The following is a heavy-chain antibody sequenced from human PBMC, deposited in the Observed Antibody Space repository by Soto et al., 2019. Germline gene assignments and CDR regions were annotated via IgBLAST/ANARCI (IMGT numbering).Heavy chain of an antibody. CDR2: IYYSGST. CDR3: ARYKVSVIPRSRYFDH. V-gene: IGHV4-31*01. J-gene: IGHJ4*02. D-gene: IGHD3-9*01. CDR1: GGSISSGGYS. Sequence: QVQLQESGPGLVKPSQTLSLTCTVSGGSISSGGYSWSWIRQHPGKGLEWIGYIYYSGSTYYNPSLNSPVSISVDKSKRHIALKPSSVTAAAIAVYYCARYKVSVIPRSRYFDHWVQEALLTVTS.